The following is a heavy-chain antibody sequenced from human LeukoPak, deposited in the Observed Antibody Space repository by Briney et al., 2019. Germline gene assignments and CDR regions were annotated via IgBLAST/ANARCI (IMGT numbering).Heavy chain of an antibody. Sequence: ASVKLSCKASGYTFTGYYMHWVRQAPGHGLEWRGWINPNSGGTNYAQKFQGRVTMTRDTSISTAYMELSRLRSDDTAVYYCARVYSGSYSRNYDDYGDQRSLVTVSS. CDR3: ARVYSGSYSRNYDDY. D-gene: IGHD1-26*01. CDR2: INPNSGGT. J-gene: IGHJ4*02. V-gene: IGHV1-2*02. CDR1: GYTFTGYY.